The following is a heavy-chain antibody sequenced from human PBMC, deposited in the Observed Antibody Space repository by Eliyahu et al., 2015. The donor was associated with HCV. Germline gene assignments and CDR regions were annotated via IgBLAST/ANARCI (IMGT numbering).Heavy chain of an antibody. D-gene: IGHD1-26*01. CDR3: VKGRGLWEN. CDR1: GFTFKNYW. CDR2: IKSDGSDT. J-gene: IGHJ4*02. V-gene: IGHV3-74*01. Sequence: EVQLVESGGGLVQPGRSLRVSCVASGFTFKNYWMYWVRQAPGKGLVWVSRIKSDGSDTSYADSVKGRFTISRDNAKNTLYLQMNSLRVEDTAVYYCVKGRGLWENWGQGTLVTVSS.